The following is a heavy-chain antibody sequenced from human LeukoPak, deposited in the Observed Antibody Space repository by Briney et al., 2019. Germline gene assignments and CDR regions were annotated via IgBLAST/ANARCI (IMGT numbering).Heavy chain of an antibody. V-gene: IGHV1-69*04. D-gene: IGHD6-13*01. CDR2: IIPILGIA. J-gene: IGHJ6*02. CDR1: GGTFSSYA. CDR3: ARGAGYSSSWYAYYYYGMDV. Sequence: GASVKVSCKASGGTFSSYAISWVRQAPGQGLDWMGRIIPILGIANYAQKFQGRVTITADKSTSTAYMELSSLRSEDTAVYYCARGAGYSSSWYAYYYYGMDVWGQGTTVTVSS.